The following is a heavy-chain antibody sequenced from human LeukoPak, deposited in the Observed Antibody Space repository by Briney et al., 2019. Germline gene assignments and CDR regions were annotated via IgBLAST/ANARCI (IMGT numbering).Heavy chain of an antibody. CDR2: ISGSGGST. CDR3: AKQWAQWPDY. CDR1: GFTFSSYA. Sequence: PGGSLRLSCAASGFTFSSYAMSWVRQAPGKGLEWVSAISGSGGSTYYADSVKGRFTIPRDNSKNTLYLQMNGLRAEDTAVYYCAKQWAQWPDYWGQGTLVTVSS. J-gene: IGHJ4*02. V-gene: IGHV3-23*01. D-gene: IGHD6-19*01.